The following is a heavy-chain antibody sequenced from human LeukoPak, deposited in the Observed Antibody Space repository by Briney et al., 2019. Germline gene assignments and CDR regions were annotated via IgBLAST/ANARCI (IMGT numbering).Heavy chain of an antibody. CDR3: AKFLHRAVAGTSDY. Sequence: PGGSLRLSCAASGFTFSSYAMHWVRQAPGKGLEWVAVISYDGSNKYYADSVKGRFTISRDNSKNTLYLQMNSLRAEDTAVYYCAKFLHRAVAGTSDYWGQGTLVTVSS. V-gene: IGHV3-30-3*02. J-gene: IGHJ4*02. CDR1: GFTFSSYA. CDR2: ISYDGSNK. D-gene: IGHD6-19*01.